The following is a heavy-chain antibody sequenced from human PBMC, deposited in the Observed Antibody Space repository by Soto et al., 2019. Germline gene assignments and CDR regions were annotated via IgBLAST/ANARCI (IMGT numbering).Heavy chain of an antibody. CDR2: INPSGGST. J-gene: IGHJ5*02. Sequence: ASVKVSCKASGYTFTSYYMHWVRQAPGQGLEWMGIINPSGGSTSYAQKFQGRVTMTRDTSTSTVYMELSSLRSEDTAVYYCARVQMIAPLAKNWFDPWGQGTLVTVSS. CDR1: GYTFTSYY. V-gene: IGHV1-46*01. CDR3: ARVQMIAPLAKNWFDP. D-gene: IGHD3-22*01.